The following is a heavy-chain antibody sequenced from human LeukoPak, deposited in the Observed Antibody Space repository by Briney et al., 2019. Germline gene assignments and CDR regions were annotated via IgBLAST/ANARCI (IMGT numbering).Heavy chain of an antibody. V-gene: IGHV1-18*01. D-gene: IGHD3-22*01. J-gene: IGHJ4*02. Sequence: YNGDKNYAQKFQGRLTTITDTSTTTVYMELRSLRSDDTAVYYCVRDPSNSSGRYAYFDYWGQGALVTVSS. CDR3: VRDPSNSSGRYAYFDY. CDR2: YNGDK.